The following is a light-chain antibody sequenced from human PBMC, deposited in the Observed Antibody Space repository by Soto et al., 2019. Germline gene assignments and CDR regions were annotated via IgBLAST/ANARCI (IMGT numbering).Light chain of an antibody. J-gene: IGLJ2*01. V-gene: IGLV2-14*01. Sequence: QSVLTQPASVSGSPGQSITISCTGTSSDVGAYNYVSWYQQHPGKAPKLMIYDVSNRPSGVSNRFSGSKSGNTASLTISGLQAEDEADYYCTSYTRSSTVVFGGGTKLTVL. CDR3: TSYTRSSTVV. CDR1: SSDVGAYNY. CDR2: DVS.